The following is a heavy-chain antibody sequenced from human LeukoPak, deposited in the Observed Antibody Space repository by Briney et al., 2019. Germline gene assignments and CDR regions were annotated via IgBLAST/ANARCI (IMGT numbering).Heavy chain of an antibody. D-gene: IGHD3-22*01. CDR1: GDSISSNSYY. CDR2: MVHSGST. J-gene: IGHJ4*02. CDR3: ARSPYYYDSSGYYFFDY. Sequence: SETLSLTCTVSGDSISSNSYYWAWIRQPPGKGLEWIGNMVHSGSTYYNPSLKSRVTISVDRSKNQFSLKLSSVTAADTAVYYCARSPYYYDSSGYYFFDYWGQGTLVTVSS. V-gene: IGHV4-39*07.